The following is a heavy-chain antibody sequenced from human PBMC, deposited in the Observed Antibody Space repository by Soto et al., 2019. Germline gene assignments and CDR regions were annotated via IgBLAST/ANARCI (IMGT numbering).Heavy chain of an antibody. CDR1: EFSFSDQY. CDR2: IKRKTDGGTA. J-gene: IGHJ4*02. CDR3: TTVTVVDVHSDY. V-gene: IGHV3-15*01. Sequence: PVGSLRLSCTVSADSEFSFSDQYMDWVRQAPGKGLEWVGRIKRKTDGGTADYPAPVKGRFTISRDDSQNMLYLQMNSLKTEDTAVYYCTTVTVVDVHSDYWGQGTLVTVSS. D-gene: IGHD2-15*01.